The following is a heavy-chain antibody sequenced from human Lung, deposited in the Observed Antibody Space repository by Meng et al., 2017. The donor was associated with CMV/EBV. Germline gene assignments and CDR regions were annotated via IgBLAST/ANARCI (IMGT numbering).Heavy chain of an antibody. CDR3: AREPEATYPEYDGYYFDY. CDR2: IIPMFGAT. Sequence: SVXVSXXASGGTFSSYTVNWVRQAPGQGLEWMGRIIPMFGATNYTQKFQGRVTITTDESTSTAYMELSSLRSKDTAVYYCAREPEATYPEYDGYYFDYWGQGTLVTVSS. V-gene: IGHV1-69*05. CDR1: GGTFSSYT. J-gene: IGHJ4*02. D-gene: IGHD3-16*01.